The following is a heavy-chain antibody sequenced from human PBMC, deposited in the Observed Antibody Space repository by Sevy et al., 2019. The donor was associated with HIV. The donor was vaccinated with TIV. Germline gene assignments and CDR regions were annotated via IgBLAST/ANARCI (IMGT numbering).Heavy chain of an antibody. D-gene: IGHD4-17*01. Sequence: GGSLRLSCAASGLTFSSHTMHWVRQAPGKGLEWVAVISYDGSKKYYGDSVKGRFTISRDNSKNTLYLQMNSLRADETAVYYCARADYGDYSGEFDYWGQGTLVTASS. J-gene: IGHJ4*02. V-gene: IGHV3-30-3*01. CDR1: GLTFSSHT. CDR3: ARADYGDYSGEFDY. CDR2: ISYDGSKK.